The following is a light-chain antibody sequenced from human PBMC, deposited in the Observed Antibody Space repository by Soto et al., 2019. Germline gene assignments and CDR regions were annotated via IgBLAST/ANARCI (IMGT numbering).Light chain of an antibody. J-gene: IGKJ1*01. CDR3: QQNNNSPGT. V-gene: IGKV3-15*01. CDR1: QSVSSD. CDR2: GAS. Sequence: EIVMTQSPATLSVSPGKRATLSCRASQSVSSDLAWYQQKPGQAPRLLIYGASTRATGIPARFSGSGSETDSTPTISRQQAEFLAVYYRQQNNNSPGTFGQGTKVEIK.